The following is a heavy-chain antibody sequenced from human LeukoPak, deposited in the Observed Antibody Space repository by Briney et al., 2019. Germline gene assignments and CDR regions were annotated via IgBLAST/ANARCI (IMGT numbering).Heavy chain of an antibody. J-gene: IGHJ4*02. CDR3: ARSGYGGNSGDYFDY. D-gene: IGHD4-23*01. Sequence: ASVKVSCKASGYTFTSYYMHWVRQAPGQGLEWMGIINPSGGSTSYAQKFQGRVTMTRDTSTSTVYMELSSLRSEDTAVYYCARSGYGGNSGDYFDYWGQGTLVTVSS. V-gene: IGHV1-46*01. CDR2: INPSGGST. CDR1: GYTFTSYY.